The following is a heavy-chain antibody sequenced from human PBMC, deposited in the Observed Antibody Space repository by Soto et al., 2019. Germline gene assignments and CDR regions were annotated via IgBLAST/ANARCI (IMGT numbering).Heavy chain of an antibody. V-gene: IGHV2-5*02. Sequence: QISLKESGPTLVKPTQTLTLTCTFSGFSLSTSGVGVGWIRQPPGKGLEWLAVIYWGDGKRYSPSLKSRLTITKDTSKNQVVLTMTNMDPADTATYYCVQSPGPRVITFGGVIVIGRFDPWGHGTLFTVSS. J-gene: IGHJ5*02. CDR3: VQSPGPRVITFGGVIVIGRFDP. CDR1: GFSLSTSGVG. D-gene: IGHD3-16*02. CDR2: IYWGDGK.